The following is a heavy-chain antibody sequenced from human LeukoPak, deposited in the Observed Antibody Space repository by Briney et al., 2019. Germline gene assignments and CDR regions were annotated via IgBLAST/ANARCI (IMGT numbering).Heavy chain of an antibody. CDR2: IYYSGST. J-gene: IGHJ3*02. D-gene: IGHD3-22*01. Sequence: SETLSLTCTVSGGSISSSSYYWGWLRQPPGTGLEWIGSIYYSGSTYYNPSLKSRVTISVDTSKNQFSLKLSSATAADTAVYYCARDRFSIVVVIGAFDIWGQGTMVTVSS. V-gene: IGHV4-39*07. CDR3: ARDRFSIVVVIGAFDI. CDR1: GGSISSSSYY.